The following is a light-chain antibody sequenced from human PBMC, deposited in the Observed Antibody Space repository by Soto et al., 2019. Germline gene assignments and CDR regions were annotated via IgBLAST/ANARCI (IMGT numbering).Light chain of an antibody. Sequence: QSVLTQPASVSGSPGQSITISCTGTSSVVGTYTLVSWYQQHPGKAPKLVIYEVNKRPAGVSKRFSGSKSGDTASLTISGLQAEDEADYYCCSSAPSRTFVFGTGTKVTVL. CDR1: SSVVGTYTL. J-gene: IGLJ1*01. CDR2: EVN. CDR3: CSSAPSRTFV. V-gene: IGLV2-23*02.